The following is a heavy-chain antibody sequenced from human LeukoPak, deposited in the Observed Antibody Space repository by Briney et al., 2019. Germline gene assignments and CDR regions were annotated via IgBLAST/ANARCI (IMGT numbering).Heavy chain of an antibody. D-gene: IGHD4/OR15-4a*01. J-gene: IGHJ4*02. CDR1: GFTFSSYE. CDR3: ARDMSDYGATLFYY. Sequence: GGSVTLSCADSGFTFSSYEMIWVRQAPGKGLEWVSYISSGGSNIYYADSLKGRFTISRGNAQNSVYLQMNSLRAEDTVVYYCARDMSDYGATLFYYWGARTLVTLSS. V-gene: IGHV3-48*03. CDR2: ISSGGSNI.